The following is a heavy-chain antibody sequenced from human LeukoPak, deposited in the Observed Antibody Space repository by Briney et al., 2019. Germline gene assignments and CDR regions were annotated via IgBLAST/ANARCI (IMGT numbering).Heavy chain of an antibody. V-gene: IGHV3-23*01. D-gene: IGHD3-10*01. Sequence: GGSLRLSCAASGFTFSSYAMSWVRQAPGKGLEWVSAISGSGGSTYYADSVKGRFTISRDNSKNTLYLQMNSLRAEDTAVYYCATFDYFGSGGLFDCWGQGTLVTVSS. CDR2: ISGSGGST. CDR3: ATFDYFGSGGLFDC. CDR1: GFTFSSYA. J-gene: IGHJ4*02.